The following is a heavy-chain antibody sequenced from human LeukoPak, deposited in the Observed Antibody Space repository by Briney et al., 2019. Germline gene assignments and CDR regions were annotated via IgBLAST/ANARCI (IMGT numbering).Heavy chain of an antibody. CDR2: ISSSGTTI. J-gene: IGHJ4*02. CDR1: GFTFSSYE. CDR3: ARDGIYYYGSGNRLDY. V-gene: IGHV3-48*03. Sequence: GGSLRLSCAASGFTFSSYEMNWVRQAPGRGLDWVSYISSSGTTIYYADSVKGRFTISRDNAKNSLYLQMNSLRAEDTAVYYCARDGIYYYGSGNRLDYWGQGTLVTVSS. D-gene: IGHD3-10*01.